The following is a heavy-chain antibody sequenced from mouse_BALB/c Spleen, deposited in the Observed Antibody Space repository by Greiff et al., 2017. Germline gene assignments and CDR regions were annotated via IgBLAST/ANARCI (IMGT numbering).Heavy chain of an antibody. CDR2: INPSNGGT. D-gene: IGHD1-1*01. V-gene: IGHV1S81*02. CDR1: GYTFTSYY. J-gene: IGHJ2*01. Sequence: QVQLQQSGAELVKPGASVKLSCKASGYTFTSYYMYWVKQRPGQGLEWIGEINPSNGGTNFNEKFKSKATLTVDKSSSTAYMQLSSLTSEDSAVYYCTRSHYYGSSYFDYWGQGTTLTVSS. CDR3: TRSHYYGSSYFDY.